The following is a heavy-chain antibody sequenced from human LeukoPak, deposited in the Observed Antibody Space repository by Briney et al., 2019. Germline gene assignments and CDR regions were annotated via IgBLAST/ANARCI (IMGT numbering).Heavy chain of an antibody. V-gene: IGHV1-69*04. D-gene: IGHD3-10*01. CDR1: GGTFSSYT. CDR2: IIPILGIA. CDR3: ARDRSGWLPLWFREFVDAFDI. J-gene: IGHJ3*02. Sequence: SVKVSCKASGGTFSSYTISWVRQAPGQGLEWMGRIIPILGIANYAQKFQGRVTITADKSTSTAYMELSSLRSEDTAAYYCARDRSGWLPLWFREFVDAFDIWGQGTMVTVSS.